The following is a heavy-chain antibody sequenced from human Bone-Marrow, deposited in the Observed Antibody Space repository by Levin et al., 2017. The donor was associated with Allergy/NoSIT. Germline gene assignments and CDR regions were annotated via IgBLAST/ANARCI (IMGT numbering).Heavy chain of an antibody. J-gene: IGHJ4*02. D-gene: IGHD6-19*01. V-gene: IGHV3-74*01. CDR1: GFTFSDYW. CDR2: INSDGSRT. CDR3: ASARLAVSETVY. Sequence: GEYLKISCVASGFTFSDYWLHWVRHVPGKGLVWVSRINSDGSRTTYADSVKGRFTISRDNARNTLYLQMSSLGVDDTGVYFCASARLAVSETVYWGQGTLLTVSS.